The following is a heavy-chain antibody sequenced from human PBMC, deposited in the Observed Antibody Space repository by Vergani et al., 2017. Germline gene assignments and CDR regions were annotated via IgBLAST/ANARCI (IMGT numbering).Heavy chain of an antibody. J-gene: IGHJ4*02. D-gene: IGHD3-16*01. Sequence: QVQLVESGGGVVQPGRSLRLSCAASGFTFSSYAMHWVRQAPGKGLEWVAVISYDGSNKYYADSVKGRFTISRDNSKNTLYLQMNSLRAEDTAVYYCAKDWGVHVPVGIDYWGQGTLVTVSS. CDR2: ISYDGSNK. CDR3: AKDWGVHVPVGIDY. CDR1: GFTFSSYA. V-gene: IGHV3-30-3*01.